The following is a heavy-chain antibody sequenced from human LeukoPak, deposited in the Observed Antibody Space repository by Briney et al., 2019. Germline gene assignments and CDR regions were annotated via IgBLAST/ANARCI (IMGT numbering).Heavy chain of an antibody. D-gene: IGHD2-15*01. Sequence: GGSPRLSCAVSGFTSSSYWMSWVRQAPGKGLEWVANIKQDGSEKYYVDSVKGRFTISRDNAKNSLYLQMNSLRAEDTAVYYCARAPYCIGGSCRFDYWGQGTLATVSS. V-gene: IGHV3-7*03. CDR1: GFTSSSYW. J-gene: IGHJ4*02. CDR3: ARAPYCIGGSCRFDY. CDR2: IKQDGSEK.